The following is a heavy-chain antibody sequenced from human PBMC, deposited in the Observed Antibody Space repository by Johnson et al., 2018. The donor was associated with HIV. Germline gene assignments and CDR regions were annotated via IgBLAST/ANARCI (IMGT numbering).Heavy chain of an antibody. CDR3: AKDQHGPLVPTVMRDDAFDI. V-gene: IGHV3-7*04. CDR2: IKQDGSEK. D-gene: IGHD5-12*01. CDR1: GFTFSSYW. J-gene: IGHJ3*02. Sequence: VQLVESGGGVVQPGGSPTLSSAASGFTFSSYWMSWVRQAPGKGLEWVANIKQDGSEKYYVDSVKCRFTISRDNAKNSVYLQMNSLGAGDTAVYYCAKDQHGPLVPTVMRDDAFDIWGQGTMVTVSS.